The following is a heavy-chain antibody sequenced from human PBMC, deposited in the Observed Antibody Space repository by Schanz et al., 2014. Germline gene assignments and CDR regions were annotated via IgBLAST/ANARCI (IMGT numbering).Heavy chain of an antibody. D-gene: IGHD3-3*01. CDR3: ARGSGTFDS. CDR1: GFTFSTCA. V-gene: IGHV3-30*04. Sequence: QVQLVESGGGVVQPGRSLRLSCAASGFTFSTCAMHWVRQAPGKGLEWVAVISYEGNDKYYGDSVKGRFTISRDSPKNRLYLQMNSLRPEDSGVYYCARGSGTFDSWGQGTLVTVSS. CDR2: ISYEGNDK. J-gene: IGHJ4*02.